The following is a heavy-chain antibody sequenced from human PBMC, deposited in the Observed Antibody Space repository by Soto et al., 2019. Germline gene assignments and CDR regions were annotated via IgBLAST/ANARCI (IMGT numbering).Heavy chain of an antibody. J-gene: IGHJ6*02. Sequence: GGSLRLSCAASGFTFSGYAFHWVRQAPGKGLEWVALISFHGRDKSYADSVKGRFTISRDNSRNTLFLQMNSLRPEDTAVYFCERAYCSPTSCYDHGGPQYLNYYGMDVWGQGTTVTVSS. D-gene: IGHD2-2*01. CDR2: ISFHGRDK. CDR1: GFTFSGYA. V-gene: IGHV3-30*04. CDR3: ERAYCSPTSCYDHGGPQYLNYYGMDV.